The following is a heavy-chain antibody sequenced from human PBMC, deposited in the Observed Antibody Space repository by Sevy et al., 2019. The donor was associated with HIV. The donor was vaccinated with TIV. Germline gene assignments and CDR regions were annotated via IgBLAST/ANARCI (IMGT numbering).Heavy chain of an antibody. CDR2: IYPGDSDP. Sequence: GESLKISCKGSGYSFISYWIGWGRQMPGKGLEWMGIIYPGDSDPRHSQAFQGQVTIPAGKSTGPANLQGSGLKASDTAMYYCERQVSGDGSTYYHPTNFDYWGQGTLVTVSS. CDR3: ERQVSGDGSTYYHPTNFDY. J-gene: IGHJ4*02. D-gene: IGHD3-22*01. V-gene: IGHV5-51*01. CDR1: GYSFISYW.